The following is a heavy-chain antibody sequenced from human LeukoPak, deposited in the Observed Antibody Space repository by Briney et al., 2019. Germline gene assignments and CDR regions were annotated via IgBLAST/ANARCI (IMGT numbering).Heavy chain of an antibody. D-gene: IGHD3-16*01. J-gene: IGHJ4*02. Sequence: PSETLSLTRTVSGGSISAYYWSWIRQPAGKGLEWIGRIHTSGSTNYNPSLKSRVTMSIDTSKNQFSLKLSSVTAAVTAVYYCARGRWNTEMLSPYYFDYWGQGTLVTVSS. V-gene: IGHV4-4*07. CDR3: ARGRWNTEMLSPYYFDY. CDR1: GGSISAYY. CDR2: IHTSGST.